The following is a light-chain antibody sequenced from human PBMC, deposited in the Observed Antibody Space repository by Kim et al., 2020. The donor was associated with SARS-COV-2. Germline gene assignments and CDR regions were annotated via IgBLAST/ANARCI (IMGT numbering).Light chain of an antibody. CDR3: HQYKKWPPNT. J-gene: IGKJ2*01. CDR2: DAS. V-gene: IGKV3-15*01. Sequence: GSPGEGATLSCRASQRVSGDFSCYQQKSAEEPTSLIFDASTRATGITDRFIGSRSGTEVTPTISSRQSDDFAVYYCHQYKKWPPNTFGQGTKLEI. CDR1: QRVSGD.